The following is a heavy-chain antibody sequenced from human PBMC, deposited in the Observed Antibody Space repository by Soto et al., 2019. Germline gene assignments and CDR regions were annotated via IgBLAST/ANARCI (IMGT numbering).Heavy chain of an antibody. V-gene: IGHV4-30-2*01. CDR1: GGSLSGATYS. CDR3: ARSRDFDS. Sequence: SETLSLTCGVSGGSLSGATYSWNWIRQPPGKGLEWIGYIFPSGTTSYNPSLKSRVTISIDVSKNQFSLSLRSLTAADTAVYYCARSRDFDSWGQGTLVTVSS. J-gene: IGHJ4*02. CDR2: IFPSGTT.